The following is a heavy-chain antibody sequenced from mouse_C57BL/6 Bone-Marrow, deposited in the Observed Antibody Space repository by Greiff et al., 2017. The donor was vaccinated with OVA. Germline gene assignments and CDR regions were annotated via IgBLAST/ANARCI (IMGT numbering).Heavy chain of an antibody. D-gene: IGHD2-13*01. V-gene: IGHV1-50*01. J-gene: IGHJ3*01. CDR1: GYTFTSYW. Sequence: QVQLQQSGAELVKPGASVKLSCKASGYTFTSYWMTWVKQRPGKGLEWIGEIDPSDSYTNYNQKFKGKATVTVDTSSSTAYMQLSSLTAEDSAVYYCAREDYWFAYWGQGTLVTVSA. CDR3: AREDYWFAY. CDR2: IDPSDSYT.